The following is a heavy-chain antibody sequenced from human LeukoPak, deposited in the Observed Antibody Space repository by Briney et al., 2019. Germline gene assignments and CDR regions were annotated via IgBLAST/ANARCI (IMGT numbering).Heavy chain of an antibody. J-gene: IGHJ4*02. Sequence: GGSLRLSCTASGFTFSTYAMHWVRQAPGKGLERMTVISKDGSKRVSTDSVRGRFTISRDNAKNTLYLQMNSLRVEDTAVYYCARDRSRLLFWIGVVDNWGQGTLVTVSS. CDR2: ISKDGSKR. CDR3: ARDRSRLLFWIGVVDN. CDR1: GFTFSTYA. D-gene: IGHD3-10*01. V-gene: IGHV3-30-3*01.